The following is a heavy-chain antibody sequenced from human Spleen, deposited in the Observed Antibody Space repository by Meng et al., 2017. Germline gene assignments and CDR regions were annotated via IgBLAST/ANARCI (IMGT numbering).Heavy chain of an antibody. CDR1: GGSISSYY. CDR2: IHYSGSS. Sequence: SETLSLTCTVSGGSISSYYWTWIRQPPGKGLEWIGYIHYSGSSNYKPSLKSRVTMSVDTTKTPFSLKLSAVTAADTAVYYCATFYYASSGRIFDYWGQGTLVTVSS. CDR3: ATFYYASSGRIFDY. V-gene: IGHV4-59*01. D-gene: IGHD3-22*01. J-gene: IGHJ4*02.